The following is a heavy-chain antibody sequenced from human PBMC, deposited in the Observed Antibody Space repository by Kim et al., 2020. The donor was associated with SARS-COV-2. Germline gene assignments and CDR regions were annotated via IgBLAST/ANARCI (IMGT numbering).Heavy chain of an antibody. CDR1: GYIFTNYW. D-gene: IGHD4-17*01. V-gene: IGHV5-51*01. CDR3: ATSTVTNDYGMDV. Sequence: GESLKISCKGSGYIFTNYWIAWVRQMPGKGLEWMGIIYPGDSDIRYSPSFQGQVTISADKSISTVYLHWSSLKASDTAMYYCATSTVTNDYGMDVWGPGTTVTVSS. J-gene: IGHJ6*02. CDR2: IYPGDSDI.